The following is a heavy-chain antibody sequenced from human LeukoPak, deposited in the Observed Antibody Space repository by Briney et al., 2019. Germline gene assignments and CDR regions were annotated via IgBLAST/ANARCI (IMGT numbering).Heavy chain of an antibody. D-gene: IGHD5-12*01. CDR2: INHSGST. Sequence: SETLSLTCAVYGGSFSGYYWSWIRQPPGKGLEWIGEINHSGSTNYNPSLKSRVTISVDTSENQFSLKLSSVTAADTAVYYCARGKVDIGNYGMDVWGQGTTVTVSS. J-gene: IGHJ6*02. CDR1: GGSFSGYY. CDR3: ARGKVDIGNYGMDV. V-gene: IGHV4-34*01.